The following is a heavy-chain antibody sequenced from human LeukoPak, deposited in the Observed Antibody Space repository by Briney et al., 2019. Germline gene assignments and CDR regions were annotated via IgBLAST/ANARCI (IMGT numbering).Heavy chain of an antibody. Sequence: ASVKVSCKASRGTFSSYTISWVRQAPGQGLEWMGGIIPIFGTANYAQKFQGRVTITADESTSTAYMELSSLRSEDTAVYYCARDYGSGSYWVGNDCWGQGTLVTVSS. J-gene: IGHJ4*02. CDR1: RGTFSSYT. CDR3: ARDYGSGSYWVGNDC. V-gene: IGHV1-69*13. D-gene: IGHD3-10*01. CDR2: IIPIFGTA.